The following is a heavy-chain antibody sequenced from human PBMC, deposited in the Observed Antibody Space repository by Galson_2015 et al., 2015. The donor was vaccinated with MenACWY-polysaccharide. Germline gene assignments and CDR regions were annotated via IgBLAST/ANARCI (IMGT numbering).Heavy chain of an antibody. J-gene: IGHJ6*02. CDR1: GFTFNSYA. V-gene: IGHV3-30-3*01. CDR3: ARAYCDRITCYGMDV. CDR2: ISYDETNK. D-gene: IGHD2/OR15-2a*01. Sequence: SLRLSCAASGFTFNSYAMHRVRQAPGKGLEWLAVISYDETNKYYADSVKGRFTISRDNFKNTLYLQMNSLRAEDTAVFYCARAYCDRITCYGMDVWGQGTTVAVSS.